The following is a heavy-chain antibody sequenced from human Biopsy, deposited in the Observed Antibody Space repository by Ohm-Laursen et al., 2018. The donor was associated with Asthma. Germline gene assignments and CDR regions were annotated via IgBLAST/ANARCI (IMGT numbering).Heavy chain of an antibody. CDR1: GFTFRTYS. CDR2: ISSSSSYI. CDR3: ASQSSGPDFWSGYYYFDY. J-gene: IGHJ4*02. Sequence: GSLRLSCAASGFTFRTYSMSWVRRAPGKGLEWVSSISSSSSYIYYADSVKGRFTISRDNSKNTLYLQMNSLRAEDTAVYYCASQSSGPDFWSGYYYFDYWGQGTLVTVSS. D-gene: IGHD3-3*01. V-gene: IGHV3-21*01.